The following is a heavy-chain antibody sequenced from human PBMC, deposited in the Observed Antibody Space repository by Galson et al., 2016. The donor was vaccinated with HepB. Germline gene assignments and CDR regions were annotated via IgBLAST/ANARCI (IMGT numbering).Heavy chain of an antibody. CDR3: ARGAGYSSSWYAAGRAFDI. CDR2: ISSRGGRT. J-gene: IGHJ3*02. V-gene: IGHV3-23*01. D-gene: IGHD6-13*01. CDR1: GLTFSSYA. Sequence: SLRLSCAASGLTFSSYAMSWVRQAPGKGLEWVSSISSRGGRTYYTDSVKGRFTVSRDNSRNTLYLQMNSLRAEDTALYYCARGAGYSSSWYAAGRAFDIWGQGTVVTVSS.